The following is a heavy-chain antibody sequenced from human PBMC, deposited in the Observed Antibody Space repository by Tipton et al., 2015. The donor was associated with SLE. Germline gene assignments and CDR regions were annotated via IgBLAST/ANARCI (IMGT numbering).Heavy chain of an antibody. Sequence: QLVQSGPEVKKPGSSVKVSCKASGGTFSSYAISWARQAPGQGLEWMGGIIPIFGTANYAQKFQGRVTITTDESTSTAYMELSSQSSEDTGVYYCATTRVEQQLPGAFDIGGQGTMVTVSS. D-gene: IGHD6-13*01. CDR1: GGTFSSYA. CDR3: ATTRVEQQLPGAFDI. CDR2: IIPIFGTA. J-gene: IGHJ3*02. V-gene: IGHV1-69*05.